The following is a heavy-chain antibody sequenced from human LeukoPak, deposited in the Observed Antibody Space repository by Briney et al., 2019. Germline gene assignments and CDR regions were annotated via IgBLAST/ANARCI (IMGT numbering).Heavy chain of an antibody. V-gene: IGHV3-7*01. J-gene: IGHJ6*03. CDR3: ARDANVLRFLEWTAYYYYYYYMDV. CDR2: IKQDGSEK. D-gene: IGHD3-3*01. Sequence: GGSLRLSCAASGFTFSSYWMSWVRQAPGKGLEWVANIKQDGSEKYYVDSVKGRFTISRDNAKNSLYLQMNSLRAEDTAVYYCARDANVLRFLEWTAYYYYYYYMDVWGKGTTVTVSS. CDR1: GFTFSSYW.